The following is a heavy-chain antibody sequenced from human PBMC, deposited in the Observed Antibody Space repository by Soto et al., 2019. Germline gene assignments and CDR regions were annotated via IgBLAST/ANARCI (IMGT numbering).Heavy chain of an antibody. J-gene: IGHJ4*02. CDR1: GVSITSTNYY. CDR2: INHSGST. D-gene: IGHD2-8*02. CDR3: ARDKITGLFDY. Sequence: PSETLSLTCNVSGVSITSTNYYWGWIRQPPGTGLEWIGEINHSGSTNYNPSLKSRVTISVDTSKNQFSLKLTSVTAADTAVYYCARDKITGLFDYWGQGTLVTVSS. V-gene: IGHV4-39*07.